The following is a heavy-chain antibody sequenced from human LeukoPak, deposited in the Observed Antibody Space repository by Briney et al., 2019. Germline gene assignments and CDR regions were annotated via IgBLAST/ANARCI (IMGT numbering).Heavy chain of an antibody. CDR1: GFTFSSYA. V-gene: IGHV3-30-3*01. CDR2: ISYDGSNK. D-gene: IGHD1-26*01. J-gene: IGHJ4*02. CDR3: ARDSGSYFYGYFDC. Sequence: GGSLRLSCAASGFTFSSYAMHWVRQAPGKGLEWVAVISYDGSNKYYADSVKGRFTISRDNSKNTLYLQMNSLRAEDTAVYYCARDSGSYFYGYFDCWGQGTLVTVSS.